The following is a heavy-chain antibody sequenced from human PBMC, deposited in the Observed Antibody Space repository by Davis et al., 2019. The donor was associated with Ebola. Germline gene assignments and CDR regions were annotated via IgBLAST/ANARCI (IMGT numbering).Heavy chain of an antibody. J-gene: IGHJ6*02. CDR3: ARANCSGGSCHRGPPYYYYYYGMDV. D-gene: IGHD2-15*01. V-gene: IGHV1-18*01. Sequence: ASVKVSCKASGGTFSSYAISWVRQAPGQGLEWMGWISAYNGNTNYAQKLQGRVTMTTDTSTSTAYMELRSLRSDDTAVYYCARANCSGGSCHRGPPYYYYYYGMDVWGQGTTVTVSS. CDR1: GGTFSSYA. CDR2: ISAYNGNT.